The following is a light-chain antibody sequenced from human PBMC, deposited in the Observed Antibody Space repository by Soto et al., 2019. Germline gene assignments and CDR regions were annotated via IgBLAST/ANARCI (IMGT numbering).Light chain of an antibody. V-gene: IGKV1-39*01. CDR2: GAS. Sequence: PMTQSPSSLSASVGDSVTVTCRASQSINIYLNWYQQKPGKAPTLLIYGASCLQSGVPSRFTGGGSRTDFTLTISSLQPEDFATYYCQQSYRSPYTFGQGTKLEIK. CDR1: QSINIY. J-gene: IGKJ2*01. CDR3: QQSYRSPYT.